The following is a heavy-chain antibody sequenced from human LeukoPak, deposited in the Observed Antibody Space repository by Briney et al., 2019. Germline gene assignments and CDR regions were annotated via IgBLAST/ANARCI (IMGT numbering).Heavy chain of an antibody. CDR2: IFTSGST. Sequence: SETLSLTCTVVGGSITIDYWSWIRQPAGKGLEWIGRIFTSGSTAYNPSLKSRVTMSLDTSKNQFFLKLSSVTAADTAAYFCSRGGANDLWGQGTLVTVSS. J-gene: IGHJ5*02. D-gene: IGHD4/OR15-4a*01. V-gene: IGHV4-4*07. CDR3: SRGGANDL. CDR1: GGSITIDY.